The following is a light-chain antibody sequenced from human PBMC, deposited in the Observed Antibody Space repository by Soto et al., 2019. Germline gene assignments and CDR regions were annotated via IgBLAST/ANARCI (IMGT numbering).Light chain of an antibody. V-gene: IGKV1-39*01. Sequence: DIQMTQSPSSLSASVGDRVTITCRASQSIGSYSNWYQQKPGKAPKLLIYAASSLQSGVPSRFSGSGSGTDFTLTTSSLQPEDFATYYCQQSYSTPITFGQGTRLEIK. J-gene: IGKJ5*01. CDR3: QQSYSTPIT. CDR1: QSIGSY. CDR2: AAS.